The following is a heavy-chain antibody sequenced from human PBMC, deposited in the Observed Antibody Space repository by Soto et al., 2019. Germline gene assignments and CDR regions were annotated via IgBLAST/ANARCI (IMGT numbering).Heavy chain of an antibody. CDR3: ARELDASGQLDY. CDR1: GYTFTTYG. D-gene: IGHD3-10*01. CDR2: ISGYNGNT. J-gene: IGHJ4*02. V-gene: IGHV1-18*01. Sequence: QVQLVQSGAAVKKPGASVKVSCKASGYTFTTYGINWVRQAPGQGLEWMGWISGYNGNTNYAQKLQGRVTMTTDTSTSTAQMEVRDLRSDDTGVYYCARELDASGQLDYWGQGTLVTASS.